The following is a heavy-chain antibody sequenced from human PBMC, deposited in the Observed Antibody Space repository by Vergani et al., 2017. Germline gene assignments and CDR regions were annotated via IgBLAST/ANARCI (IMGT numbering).Heavy chain of an antibody. J-gene: IGHJ4*02. CDR1: GGSFSGYY. D-gene: IGHD6-13*01. CDR2: INHSGNS. Sequence: QVQLQQWGAGLLQPSETLSLTCVVYGGSFSGYYWSWIRQPPGKGLEWIGEINHSGNSNYNPSLKSRVTISVDTSKNQFSLKLSSVTAADTAVYYCARGRIATAGPNFDYWGQGTLVTVSS. V-gene: IGHV4-34*01. CDR3: ARGRIATAGPNFDY.